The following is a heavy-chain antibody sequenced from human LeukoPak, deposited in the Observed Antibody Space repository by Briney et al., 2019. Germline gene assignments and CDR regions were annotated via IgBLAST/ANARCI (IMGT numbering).Heavy chain of an antibody. CDR1: GFTFSNFA. Sequence: GGSLRLSCAASGFTFSNFAMSWVRQAAGKGLEWVSAITGGGGGTYYADSVKGRFTISRDNSKNMLYLQLNSLRAEDTAVYYCAKGDPPTYYDILTGQDYWGQGTLVTVSS. CDR2: ITGGGGGT. V-gene: IGHV3-23*01. CDR3: AKGDPPTYYDILTGQDY. D-gene: IGHD3-9*01. J-gene: IGHJ4*02.